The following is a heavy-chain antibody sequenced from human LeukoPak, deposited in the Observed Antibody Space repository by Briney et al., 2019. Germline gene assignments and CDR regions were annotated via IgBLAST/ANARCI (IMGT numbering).Heavy chain of an antibody. D-gene: IGHD5-18*01. CDR3: ARVSGLWNDD. CDR1: GFTFSGYA. J-gene: IGHJ4*02. V-gene: IGHV3-53*01. CDR2: IYSGGST. Sequence: GGSLRLSCAASGFTFSGYAMSWVRQAPGKGLEWVSIIYSGGSTYYADSVKGRFTISRDNSKNTLYLQMKSLRAEDTAVYYCARVSGLWNDDWGQGTLVTVSS.